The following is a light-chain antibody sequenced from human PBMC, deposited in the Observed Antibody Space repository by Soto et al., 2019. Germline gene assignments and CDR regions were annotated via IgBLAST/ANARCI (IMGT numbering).Light chain of an antibody. CDR3: QQLNSYPRT. J-gene: IGKJ1*01. CDR2: AAS. Sequence: DIQLTQSPSFLSASVGDRVTITCRASQGIRSFLAWYQQKPGKAPKLLIYAASTLQSGVPSRFSGSVSGTEFALTISSLQPEDFATYYCQQLNSYPRTFGQGTKVEIK. CDR1: QGIRSF. V-gene: IGKV1-9*01.